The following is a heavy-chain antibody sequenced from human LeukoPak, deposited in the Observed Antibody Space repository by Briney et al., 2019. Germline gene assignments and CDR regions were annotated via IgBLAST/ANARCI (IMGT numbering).Heavy chain of an antibody. V-gene: IGHV1-46*01. D-gene: IGHD1-26*01. CDR3: ARGQSRDMEQGDAFDI. J-gene: IGHJ3*02. Sequence: ASVKVSCKASGYTFTGYYMHWVRQAPGQWLEWMGIINPSGGSTSYAQKFQGRVTMTRDTSTSTVYMELSSLRSEDTAVYYCARGQSRDMEQGDAFDIWGQGTMVTVSS. CDR2: INPSGGST. CDR1: GYTFTGYY.